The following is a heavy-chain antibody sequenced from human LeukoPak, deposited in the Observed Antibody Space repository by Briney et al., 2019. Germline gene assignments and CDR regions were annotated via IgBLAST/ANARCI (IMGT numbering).Heavy chain of an antibody. V-gene: IGHV3-30*18. D-gene: IGHD6-13*01. J-gene: IGHJ6*04. CDR1: GIPFSSYG. Sequence: GGSLGLSFAASGIPFSSYGLHWGRPAPGKGVEWVGGISYDGSNKYYADSVKGRFTISRDNSKNTLYLQMNSLRAEDTAVYYWAKDLWQQLDYYYYGMDVWGKGTTVTVSS. CDR3: AKDLWQQLDYYYYGMDV. CDR2: ISYDGSNK.